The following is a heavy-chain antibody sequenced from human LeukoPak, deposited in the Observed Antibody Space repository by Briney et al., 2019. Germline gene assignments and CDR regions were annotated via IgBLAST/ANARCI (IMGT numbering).Heavy chain of an antibody. CDR1: GYTFTSYG. CDR3: SRGFRMAAAGTVGY. J-gene: IGHJ4*02. CDR2: MNPNRGNT. D-gene: IGHD6-13*01. Sequence: ASVKVSCKSSGYTFTSYGIYLVRQATGQGLEWMGWMNPNRGNTGHAQKFRGRVTMTRTSSKSTDSMELSSLSSDDTAVSYCSRGFRMAAAGTVGYWGQGTLVTVSS. V-gene: IGHV1-8*01.